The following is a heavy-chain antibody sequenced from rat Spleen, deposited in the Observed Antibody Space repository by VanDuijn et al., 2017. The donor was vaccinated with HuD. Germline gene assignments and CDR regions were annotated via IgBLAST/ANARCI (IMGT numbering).Heavy chain of an antibody. CDR2: MRYNGDT. CDR3: TRDQWGGFDY. D-gene: IGHD1-1*01. CDR1: GFSLTSYN. V-gene: IGHV2-63*01. Sequence: QVQLKESGPGLVQPSQTLSLTCTVSGFSLTSYNVHWDRQPPGKGLEWMGRMRYNGDTSYNSALKSRLSISRDTSKNQVFLKMNSLQTDDTGTYYCTRDQWGGFDYWGQGVMVTVSS. J-gene: IGHJ2*01.